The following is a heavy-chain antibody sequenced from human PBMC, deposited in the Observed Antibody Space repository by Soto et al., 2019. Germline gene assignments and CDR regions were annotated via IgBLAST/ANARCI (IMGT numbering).Heavy chain of an antibody. CDR3: ATQGYCSGGVCYHAPGY. CDR1: GFTFSIYG. CDR2: ISTDGTNK. Sequence: QVQLVESGGGVVQPGRSLRLSCAASGFTFSIYGMFWVRQAPGKGLEWVALISTDGTNKYHADSVKGRFTISRDNSKNTLYLQMNSLRTEDSAVYYCATQGYCSGGVCYHAPGYWGQGTLVTVSS. J-gene: IGHJ4*02. D-gene: IGHD2-15*01. V-gene: IGHV3-30*03.